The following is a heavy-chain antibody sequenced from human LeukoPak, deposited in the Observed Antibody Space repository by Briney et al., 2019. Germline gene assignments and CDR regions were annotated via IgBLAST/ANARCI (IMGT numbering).Heavy chain of an antibody. CDR3: ARGGSGHYYFDY. J-gene: IGHJ4*02. D-gene: IGHD2-15*01. Sequence: GASVKVSCKASGYIFSGYYMHWLRQAPGQGLEWMGWINPNSGGADYAQKFQGRVTMTRDTSISTAYMALRSLRSDDTAVYYCARGGSGHYYFDYWGQGTLVTVSS. V-gene: IGHV1-2*02. CDR2: INPNSGGA. CDR1: GYIFSGYY.